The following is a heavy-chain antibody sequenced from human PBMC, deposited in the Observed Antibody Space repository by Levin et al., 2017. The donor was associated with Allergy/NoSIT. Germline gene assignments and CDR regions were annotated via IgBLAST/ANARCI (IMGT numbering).Heavy chain of an antibody. J-gene: IGHJ4*02. Sequence: SGPTLVKPTQTLTLTCAFSGFSLSPSGVGVGWIRQPPGKALEWLALIFWDDDKRYSPSLRSRLTITKDSSKNQVVLTMTNMDPVDTATYYCAHSTKAAATIYYFDYWGQGALVPVSS. D-gene: IGHD6-13*01. CDR2: IFWDDDK. V-gene: IGHV2-5*02. CDR3: AHSTKAAATIYYFDY. CDR1: GFSLSPSGVG.